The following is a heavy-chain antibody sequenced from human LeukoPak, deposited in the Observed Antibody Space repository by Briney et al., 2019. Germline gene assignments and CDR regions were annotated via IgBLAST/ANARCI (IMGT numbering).Heavy chain of an antibody. Sequence: KPSETLSLTCSVSGASLSTSPYYWGWIRQPPGKGLEWIGYIYYSGSTNYNPSLKSRVTISVDTSKNQFSLKLSSVTAADTAVYYCARALYYYYYYMDVWGKGTTVTVSS. CDR1: GASLSTSPYY. V-gene: IGHV4-61*01. J-gene: IGHJ6*03. CDR2: IYYSGST. CDR3: ARALYYYYYYMDV.